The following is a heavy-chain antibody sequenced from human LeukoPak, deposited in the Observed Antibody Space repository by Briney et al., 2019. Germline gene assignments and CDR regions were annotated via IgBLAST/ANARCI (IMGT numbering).Heavy chain of an antibody. D-gene: IGHD4-23*01. V-gene: IGHV3-30*18. Sequence: PGRSLRLSCAASGFTFSNYGMQWVRQAPGKGLEWVAVISYDGKNKYYADSVKDRFTISRDGSTNTLYLQMNSLRIEDTAVYYCAKDGVRWELEGWGQGTLVTVSS. CDR3: AKDGVRWELEG. CDR1: GFTFSNYG. CDR2: ISYDGKNK. J-gene: IGHJ4*02.